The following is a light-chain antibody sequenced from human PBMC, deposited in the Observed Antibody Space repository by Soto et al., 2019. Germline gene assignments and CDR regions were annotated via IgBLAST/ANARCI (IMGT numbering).Light chain of an antibody. V-gene: IGLV2-14*03. Sequence: QSALTQPASVSGSPGQSIAISCTGTTSDIATYNYVSWYQQHPGKAPKLMIYDVRNRPSGVSNRFSGSKSGNTASLTISGPQAEDEADYYCSSYTPISTYVFGTGTKVTVL. J-gene: IGLJ1*01. CDR2: DVR. CDR3: SSYTPISTYV. CDR1: TSDIATYNY.